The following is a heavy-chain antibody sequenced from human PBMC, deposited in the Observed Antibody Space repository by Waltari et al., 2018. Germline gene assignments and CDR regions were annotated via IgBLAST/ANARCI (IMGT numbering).Heavy chain of an antibody. V-gene: IGHV4-38-2*01. D-gene: IGHD3-10*02. CDR1: GYSISSGYY. CDR3: ARPRINVLDAFDI. CDR2: IYHSGST. J-gene: IGHJ3*02. Sequence: QVQLQETGPGLVKPSETLSLTCAVSGYSISSGYYWDWIRQPPGKGLEWIGGIYHSGSTYYNPSLKSRVTISVDTSKNQFSLKLSSVTAADTAVYYCARPRINVLDAFDIWGQGTMVTVSS.